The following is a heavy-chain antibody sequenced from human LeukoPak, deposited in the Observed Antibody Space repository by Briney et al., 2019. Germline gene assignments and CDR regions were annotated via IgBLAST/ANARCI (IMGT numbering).Heavy chain of an antibody. CDR3: AREVVGDFDY. CDR1: GGSISSGSYN. Sequence: SQTLSLTCTVSGGSISSGSYNWSWIRQPAGKGLEWIGSIYTGGTTNYNPSLKSRVTISVDTYKHQFSLKLSPMTAAASAVYCCAREVVGDFDYWGQGTLVTVSS. D-gene: IGHD3-10*01. J-gene: IGHJ4*02. CDR2: IYTGGTT. V-gene: IGHV4-61*02.